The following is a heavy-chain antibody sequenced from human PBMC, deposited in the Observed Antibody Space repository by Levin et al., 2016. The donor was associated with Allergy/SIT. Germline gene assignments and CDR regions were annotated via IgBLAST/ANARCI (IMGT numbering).Heavy chain of an antibody. Sequence: SETLSLTCTISGGSIDSYYWSWIRQPPGKGLEWIGYTCNTESTNYNPSLKSRATILVDTSNDQFSLKLSSVTAADTAVYYCARSGCPDKRCPGLGNHSWDQGMLVTVSS. D-gene: IGHD3-9*01. CDR2: TCNTEST. J-gene: IGHJ4*02. CDR1: GGSIDSYY. CDR3: ARSGCPDKRCPGLGNHS. V-gene: IGHV4-59*01.